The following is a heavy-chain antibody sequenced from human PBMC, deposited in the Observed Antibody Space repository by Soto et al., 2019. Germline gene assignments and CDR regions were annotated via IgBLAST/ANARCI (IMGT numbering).Heavy chain of an antibody. Sequence: QVQLVESGGGVVQPGRSLRLSCAASGFTFSSYGMHWVRQAPGKGLEWVAVISYDGSNKYYADSVKGRFTISRDNSKNTLYLQMNSLRAEDTAVYYCAYSFDYWGLGTLVTVSS. CDR1: GFTFSSYG. CDR3: AYSFDY. J-gene: IGHJ4*02. D-gene: IGHD1-26*01. CDR2: ISYDGSNK. V-gene: IGHV3-30*03.